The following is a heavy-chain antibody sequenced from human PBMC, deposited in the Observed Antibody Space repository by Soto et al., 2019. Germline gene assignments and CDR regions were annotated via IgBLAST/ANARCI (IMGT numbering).Heavy chain of an antibody. J-gene: IGHJ4*02. V-gene: IGHV1-2*02. CDR3: ANSGSFFRPSLGYFDY. CDR2: INPNSGGT. Sequence: QVQLEQSGAEVKKPGASVKVSCKASGFTFTGHYIHWVRQAPGQGLEWMGWINPNSGGTSYAQKFQGRVTMTRDTSITTAYMELRRLSSDDTAVYYCANSGSFFRPSLGYFDYWGQGTLVTVSS. D-gene: IGHD1-26*01. CDR1: GFTFTGHY.